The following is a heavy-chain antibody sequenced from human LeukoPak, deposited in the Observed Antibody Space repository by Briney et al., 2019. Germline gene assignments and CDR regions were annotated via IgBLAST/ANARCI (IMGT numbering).Heavy chain of an antibody. Sequence: SETLSLTCTVSGGSISSYYWRWIRQPPGKGLEWIGYIYYSGSTNYNPSLKSRVTISVDTSKNQFSLKLSSVTAADTAVYYCARGEQQLVLAFDIWGQGTMVTVSS. CDR3: ARGEQQLVLAFDI. J-gene: IGHJ3*02. D-gene: IGHD6-13*01. CDR1: GGSISSYY. CDR2: IYYSGST. V-gene: IGHV4-59*01.